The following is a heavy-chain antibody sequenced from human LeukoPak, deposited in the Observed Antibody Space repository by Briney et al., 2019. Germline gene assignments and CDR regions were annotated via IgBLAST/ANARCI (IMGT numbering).Heavy chain of an antibody. CDR2: IRYDGGNK. CDR1: GFTFSSYG. Sequence: GGSLRLSCAASGFTFSSYGMHWVRQAPGKGLEWVAFIRYDGGNKYYADSVKGRFTISRDNSKNTLYLQMNGLRAEDTAVYYCANTLTVAQYYFDYWGQGTLVTVSS. V-gene: IGHV3-30*02. CDR3: ANTLTVAQYYFDY. J-gene: IGHJ4*02. D-gene: IGHD4-23*01.